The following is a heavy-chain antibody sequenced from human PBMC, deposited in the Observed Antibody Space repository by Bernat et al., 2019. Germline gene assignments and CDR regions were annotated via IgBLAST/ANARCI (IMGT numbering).Heavy chain of an antibody. V-gene: IGHV1-3*01. CDR1: GYTFTSYA. D-gene: IGHD3-10*01. J-gene: IGHJ6*02. Sequence: QVQLVQSGAEVKKPGASVKVSCKASGYTFTSYAMHWVRQAPGQMLEWMGWINAGNGNTKYSQKFQGRVTITRDTSASTAYMALSSLRSEDTAVYYCARYGSGSPKDYYYGMDVWGQGTTVTVSS. CDR3: ARYGSGSPKDYYYGMDV. CDR2: INAGNGNT.